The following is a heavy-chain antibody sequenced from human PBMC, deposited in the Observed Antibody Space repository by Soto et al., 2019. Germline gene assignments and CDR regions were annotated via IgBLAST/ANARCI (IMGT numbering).Heavy chain of an antibody. CDR1: GYTFTGYY. CDR2: INPNSGGT. J-gene: IGHJ4*02. Sequence: ASVKVSCKASGYTFTGYYMHWVRQAPGQGLEWMGWINPNSGGTNYAQKFQGRVTMTRDTSISTAYMELSRLRSDDTAVYYCARGYYYGSGSYYPYFDYWGQGTLVTVSS. CDR3: ARGYYYGSGSYYPYFDY. D-gene: IGHD3-10*01. V-gene: IGHV1-2*02.